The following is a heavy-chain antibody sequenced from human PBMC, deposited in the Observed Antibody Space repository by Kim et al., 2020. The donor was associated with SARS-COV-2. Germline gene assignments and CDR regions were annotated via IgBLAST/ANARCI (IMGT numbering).Heavy chain of an antibody. CDR1: GDSITSGGNY. CDR2: IYDNGNT. V-gene: IGHV4-31*03. J-gene: IGHJ4*02. D-gene: IGHD3-10*01. Sequence: SETLSLTCTVSGDSITSGGNYWTWIRQHPGKGLEWIGYIYDNGNTYYNPSLKSRVTISSDTSNNQFFMKLTDVTAADTAIYYCARDSLDYSSGSPVFDYWGQGSQVTVSS. CDR3: ARDSLDYSSGSPVFDY.